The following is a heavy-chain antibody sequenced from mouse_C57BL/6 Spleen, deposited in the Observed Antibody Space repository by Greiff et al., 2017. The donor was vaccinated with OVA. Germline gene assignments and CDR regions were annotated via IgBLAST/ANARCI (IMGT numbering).Heavy chain of an antibody. V-gene: IGHV5-6*01. J-gene: IGHJ1*03. Sequence: EVHLVESGGDLVKPGGSLKLSCAASGFTFSSYGMSWVRQTPDKRLEWVATISSGGSYTYYPDSVKGRFTISRDNAKNTLYLQMSSLKSEDTAMYYCARHGYYGSSWYFDVWGTGTTVTVSS. CDR1: GFTFSSYG. CDR3: ARHGYYGSSWYFDV. CDR2: ISSGGSYT. D-gene: IGHD1-1*01.